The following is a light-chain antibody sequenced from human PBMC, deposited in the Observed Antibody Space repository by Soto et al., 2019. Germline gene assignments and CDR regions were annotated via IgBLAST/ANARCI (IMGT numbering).Light chain of an antibody. J-gene: IGKJ5*01. V-gene: IGKV3-11*01. CDR2: DAY. CDR1: QSVSSN. Sequence: EIVFTQSPATLSVSPGERATLSCRASQSVSSNLAWYQQQPGQAPRLLVYDAYERATGIPARFSGSGSGTAFTLTISSLEPADSAIYYCQQRSNWPPITFGQGTRLEIK. CDR3: QQRSNWPPIT.